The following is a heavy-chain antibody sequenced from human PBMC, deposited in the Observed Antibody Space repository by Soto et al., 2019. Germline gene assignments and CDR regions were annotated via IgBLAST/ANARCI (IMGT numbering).Heavy chain of an antibody. CDR1: GLTVSNNY. D-gene: IGHD1-1*01. V-gene: IGHV3-53*01. J-gene: IGHJ3*02. CDR3: ARGPNDGFI. CDR2: IYSSGNT. Sequence: EQLVDSGGGVVQPGKALRLSCAGSGLTVSNNYMSWVRQAPGKGLEWVSVIYSSGNTNYADSVKGRFIISRDNSKNTVHLQMNNLRAVDTAVYYCARGPNDGFIWGQGTTVTVPS.